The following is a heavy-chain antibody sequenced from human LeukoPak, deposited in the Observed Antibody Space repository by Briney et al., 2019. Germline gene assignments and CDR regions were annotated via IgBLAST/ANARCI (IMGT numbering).Heavy chain of an antibody. D-gene: IGHD3-22*01. V-gene: IGHV1-2*02. Sequence: GASVKVSCKTSGYTFIGYYIHWVRQAPGQGLEWMGWIHPNSGDTNYAQKFQDRVTMTRDASISTAYMALSGLRSDDTAVYYCARGGASGFYGDFWGQGTLVSVSS. CDR1: GYTFIGYY. J-gene: IGHJ4*02. CDR2: IHPNSGDT. CDR3: ARGGASGFYGDF.